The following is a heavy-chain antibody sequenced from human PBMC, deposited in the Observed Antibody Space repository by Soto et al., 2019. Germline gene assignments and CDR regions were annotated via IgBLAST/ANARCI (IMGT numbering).Heavy chain of an antibody. CDR3: TRRYSHNPTPPYYMDV. D-gene: IGHD5-12*01. V-gene: IGHV3-73*01. J-gene: IGHJ6*03. CDR1: GFTFSGSA. Sequence: GGSLRLSCAASGFTFSGSAMHWVRQASGKGLEWVGRIRSKANSYATAYAASVKGRFTISRDDSKNTAYLQMNSLKTEDTAVYYCTRRYSHNPTPPYYMDVWGKGTTVTVSS. CDR2: IRSKANSYAT.